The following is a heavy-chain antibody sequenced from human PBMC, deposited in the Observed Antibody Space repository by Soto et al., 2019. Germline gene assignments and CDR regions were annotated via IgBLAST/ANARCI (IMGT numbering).Heavy chain of an antibody. D-gene: IGHD6-13*01. CDR2: IYYAGST. Sequence: PSETLSLTCTVSGGSMISYYWSWIRQPPGRGLEWIGFIYYAGSTKYNPSLNSRVTISVDTSKNQFSLKLSSVTAADTAVYYCARGPPLAAARGSWFDPWGQGTLVTVS. CDR3: ARGPPLAAARGSWFDP. V-gene: IGHV4-59*01. J-gene: IGHJ5*02. CDR1: GGSMISYY.